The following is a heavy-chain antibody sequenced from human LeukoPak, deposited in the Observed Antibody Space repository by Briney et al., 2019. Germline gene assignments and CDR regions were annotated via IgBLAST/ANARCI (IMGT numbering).Heavy chain of an antibody. Sequence: PGGSLRLSCAASGFTFNTFNMNWVRQAPGKGLEWVSSITSGGDYIYYADSVKGRFTTSRDNAKNSLPLQLNSLRVEDTAVYYCARGHYDFLAASYKWTPDYWGQGTLVTVSS. CDR1: GFTFNTFN. D-gene: IGHD3-9*01. J-gene: IGHJ4*02. CDR2: ITSGGDYI. CDR3: ARGHYDFLAASYKWTPDY. V-gene: IGHV3-21*01.